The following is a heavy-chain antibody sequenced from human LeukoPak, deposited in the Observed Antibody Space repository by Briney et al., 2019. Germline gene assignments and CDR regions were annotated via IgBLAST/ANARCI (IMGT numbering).Heavy chain of an antibody. CDR1: GDSISSSSYY. D-gene: IGHD2-8*02. V-gene: IGHV4-39*07. J-gene: IGHJ3*02. CDR3: ARLIRTGGGQGAFDI. CDR2: IYHSGDT. Sequence: SETLSLTCTVSGDSISSSSYYWGWIRQPPGKGLEWIGNIYHSGDTYYKPSLKSRATISVDTSKNQFSLKLNSVTAADTAIYYCARLIRTGGGQGAFDIWGQGTMVTVSS.